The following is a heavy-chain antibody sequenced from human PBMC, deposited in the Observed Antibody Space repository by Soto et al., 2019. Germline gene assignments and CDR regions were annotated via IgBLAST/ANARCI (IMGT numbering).Heavy chain of an antibody. CDR2: ISAGGDST. CDR1: GFTFNTYG. D-gene: IGHD6-19*01. CDR3: AKDWGSGWFRSYFDS. Sequence: EVQLLESGGGLVQPGGSLRLSCAASGFTFNTYGMSWGRQAPGKGLEWVSVISAGGDSTYYADSVKGRFTISRDNSKNTLFLQMNSLRAEDTAVYYCAKDWGSGWFRSYFDSWGQGTLVTVSS. V-gene: IGHV3-23*01. J-gene: IGHJ4*02.